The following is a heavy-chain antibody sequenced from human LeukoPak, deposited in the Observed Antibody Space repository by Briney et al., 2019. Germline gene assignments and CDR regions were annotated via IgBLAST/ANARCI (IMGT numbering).Heavy chain of an antibody. CDR1: AGSISSSSYY. D-gene: IGHD1-14*01. Sequence: SETLSLTCTVSAGSISSSSYYWGWIRQPPGKGLEWIGSIYYSGSTYYNPSLKSRVTISVDTSKNQFSLKLSSVTAADTAVYYCARERSRNQHFFYWGQGTLVTVSS. CDR3: ARERSRNQHFFY. V-gene: IGHV4-39*02. CDR2: IYYSGST. J-gene: IGHJ4*02.